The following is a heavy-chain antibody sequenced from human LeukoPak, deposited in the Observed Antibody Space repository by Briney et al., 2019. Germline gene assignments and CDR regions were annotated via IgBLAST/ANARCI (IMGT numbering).Heavy chain of an antibody. CDR2: SSWNSGTI. D-gene: IGHD1/OR15-1a*01. CDR3: AKDLAVGTSPRVYAFDV. CDR1: GFTFSDYA. J-gene: IGHJ3*01. V-gene: IGHV3-9*01. Sequence: GGSLRLSCAASGFTFSDYAMHWARQVPGKGLEWVGGSSWNSGTIAYGESAKGRATISRDNARNSLYLEVNSLRVEDTALYYCAKDLAVGTSPRVYAFDVWGQGSLVTVSS.